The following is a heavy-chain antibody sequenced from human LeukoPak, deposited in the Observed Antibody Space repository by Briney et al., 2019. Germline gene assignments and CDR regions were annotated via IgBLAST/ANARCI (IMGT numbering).Heavy chain of an antibody. Sequence: SETLSLTCAVYGGSFSGYYWSWIRQPPGKGLEWIGEINHSGSTNYNPSLKSRVTISVDTSENQFSLKLSSVTAADTAVYYCARPRAGHFDYWGQGTLVTVSS. CDR3: ARPRAGHFDY. CDR2: INHSGST. J-gene: IGHJ4*02. CDR1: GGSFSGYY. V-gene: IGHV4-34*01. D-gene: IGHD6-19*01.